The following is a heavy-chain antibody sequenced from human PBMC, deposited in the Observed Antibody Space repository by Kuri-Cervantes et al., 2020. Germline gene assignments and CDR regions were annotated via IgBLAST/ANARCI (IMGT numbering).Heavy chain of an antibody. D-gene: IGHD3-22*01. V-gene: IGHV3-23*01. Sequence: GESLKISCAASGFTFSSYGMHWVRQAPGKGLEWVSAISGSGGSTYYADSVKGRFTISRDNSKNTLYLQMNSLRAEDTAVYYCAREGLRYYYDQMPFDYWGQGTLVTVSS. CDR2: ISGSGGST. J-gene: IGHJ4*02. CDR3: AREGLRYYYDQMPFDY. CDR1: GFTFSSYG.